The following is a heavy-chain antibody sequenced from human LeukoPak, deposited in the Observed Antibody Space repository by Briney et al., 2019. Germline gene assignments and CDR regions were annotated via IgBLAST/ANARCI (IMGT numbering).Heavy chain of an antibody. V-gene: IGHV1-2*02. CDR2: INPNSGGT. J-gene: IGHJ5*02. CDR1: GYTFTDYY. CDR3: ARVKGQLVFCPAFDP. Sequence: GASVKVSCKASGYTFTDYYMHWVRQAPGQGLEWMGWINPNSGGTNYAQKFQGRVTMTRDTSISTAYMELSRLRSDDTAVYYCARVKGQLVFCPAFDPWGQGTLVTVSS. D-gene: IGHD6-6*01.